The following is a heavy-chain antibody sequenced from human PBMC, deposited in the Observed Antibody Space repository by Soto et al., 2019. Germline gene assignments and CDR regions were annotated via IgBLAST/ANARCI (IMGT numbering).Heavy chain of an antibody. CDR1: GYTFTNNW. CDR2: IYPGDSDT. CDR3: PRRSEYHYGSGKYYGLDV. V-gene: IGHV5-51*01. Sequence: GESLKISCKGSGYTFTNNWVGWVRQMPGKGLEWMGIIYPGDSDTRYSPSFQGQVTISVDKSIATAYLQWSSLKASDTAMYDCPRRSEYHYGSGKYYGLDVWGQGTTVTVSS. J-gene: IGHJ6*02. D-gene: IGHD3-10*01.